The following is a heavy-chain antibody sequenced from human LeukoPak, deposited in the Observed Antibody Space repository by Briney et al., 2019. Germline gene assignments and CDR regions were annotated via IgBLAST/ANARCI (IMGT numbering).Heavy chain of an antibody. V-gene: IGHV4-59*01. D-gene: IGHD5-12*01. CDR1: GGSISRYY. CDR2: IYYSGST. Sequence: SETLSLTCTVSGGSISRYYWSWIRQPPGKGLEWVGYIYYSGSTNYNPSLKSRVTISVDTSKNQFSLKLSSVTAADTAVYYCARSDGYSGYDFMIYYYYGMDVWGQGTTVTVSS. CDR3: ARSDGYSGYDFMIYYYYGMDV. J-gene: IGHJ6*02.